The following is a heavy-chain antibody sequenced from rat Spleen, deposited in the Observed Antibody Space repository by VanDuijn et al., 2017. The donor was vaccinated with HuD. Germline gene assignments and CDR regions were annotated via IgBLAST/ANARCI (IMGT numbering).Heavy chain of an antibody. CDR2: IWSGGST. Sequence: QVQLKESGPGLVQPSQTLSLTCTVSGFSLTSNSVSWVRQPPGKGLEWMGAIWSGGSTDYNSALKSRLSISRDTSKSQVFLKMNSLQPEDTGTYYWARHDLPGYNPYWYFDFWGPGTMVTVSS. J-gene: IGHJ1*01. CDR3: ARHDLPGYNPYWYFDF. D-gene: IGHD1-4*01. CDR1: GFSLTSNS. V-gene: IGHV2-1*01.